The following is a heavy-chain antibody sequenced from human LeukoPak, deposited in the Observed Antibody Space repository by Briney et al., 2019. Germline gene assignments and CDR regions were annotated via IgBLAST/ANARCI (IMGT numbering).Heavy chain of an antibody. CDR2: IIPIFGTA. V-gene: IGHV1-69*01. CDR3: ARDRVDTAMVPFDY. Sequence: SVKVSCKASGATFSSYAISWVRQAPGQGLEWMGGIIPIFGTANYAQKFPGRVTITADESTSTAYMELSSLRSEDTAVYYCARDRVDTAMVPFDYWGEGTLVTVS. CDR1: GATFSSYA. D-gene: IGHD5-18*01. J-gene: IGHJ4*02.